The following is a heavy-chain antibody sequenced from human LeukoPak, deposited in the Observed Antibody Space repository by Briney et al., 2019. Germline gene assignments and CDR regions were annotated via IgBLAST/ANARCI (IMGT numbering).Heavy chain of an antibody. D-gene: IGHD2-15*01. Sequence: GGSLRLSCAASGFTFSSYAMGWVRQAPGKGLEWGSAISGSGGSTYYADSVKGRFTISRDNSKNTLYLQMNSLRAEDTAVYYCAKVVVARHCDYWGQGTLVTVSS. V-gene: IGHV3-23*01. J-gene: IGHJ4*02. CDR2: ISGSGGST. CDR3: AKVVVARHCDY. CDR1: GFTFSSYA.